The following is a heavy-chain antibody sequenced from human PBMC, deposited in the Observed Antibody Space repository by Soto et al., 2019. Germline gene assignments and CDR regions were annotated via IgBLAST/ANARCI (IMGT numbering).Heavy chain of an antibody. Sequence: RGSLRLSCAASGFIFSNYAMNWVRQAPGKGLEWVSGISGTGINTYYADSVKGRFTISRDKSKNKLNLQMSGLKVEETAVYYCAKARSGNYLYCFEYLGQRNRLNVSS. D-gene: IGHD3-3*01. CDR2: ISGTGINT. CDR1: GFIFSNYA. CDR3: AKARSGNYLYCFEY. V-gene: IGHV3-23*01. J-gene: IGHJ4*02.